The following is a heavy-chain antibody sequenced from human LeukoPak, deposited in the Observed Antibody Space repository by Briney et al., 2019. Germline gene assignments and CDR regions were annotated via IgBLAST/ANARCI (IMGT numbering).Heavy chain of an antibody. CDR3: AIRAVGPIIDY. Sequence: ASVKVSCKASGGTFSSYAISWVRQAPGQGLEWMGGIIPIFGTANYAQKFQGRVTITTDESTSTAYMELSSLRSEDTAVYYCAIRAVGPIIDYWGQGTLVTVSS. D-gene: IGHD1-26*01. CDR1: GGTFSSYA. V-gene: IGHV1-69*05. J-gene: IGHJ4*02. CDR2: IIPIFGTA.